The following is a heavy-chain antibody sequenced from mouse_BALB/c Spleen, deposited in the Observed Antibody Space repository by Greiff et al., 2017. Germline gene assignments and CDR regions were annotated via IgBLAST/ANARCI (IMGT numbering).Heavy chain of an antibody. J-gene: IGHJ3*01. CDR1: GFTFSSFG. D-gene: IGHD3-2*01. Sequence: EVQLMESGGGLVQPGGSRKLSCAASGFTFSSFGMHWVRQAPEKGLEWVAYISSGSSTIYYADTVKGRFTITRDNTKNTLFLQMTSLRSEDTAMYYCARSQTARATGFAYWGQGTLVTVSA. V-gene: IGHV5-17*02. CDR2: ISSGSSTI. CDR3: ARSQTARATGFAY.